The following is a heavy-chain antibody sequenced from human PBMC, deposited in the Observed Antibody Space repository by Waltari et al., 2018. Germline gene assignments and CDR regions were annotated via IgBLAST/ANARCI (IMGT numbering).Heavy chain of an antibody. CDR3: ARLARYGDSGLDY. CDR1: GVSISSSSDY. D-gene: IGHD4-17*01. J-gene: IGHJ4*02. V-gene: IGHV4-39*01. Sequence: QLQLQESGPGLVKPSETLSLTCTVSGVSISSSSDYWGWIRQPPGKGLEWIANIYYTGNTYSNASLKSRVTISVDTSKNQFSLKMRSVTAADTAVYYCARLARYGDSGLDYWGQGTLVSVSS. CDR2: IYYTGNT.